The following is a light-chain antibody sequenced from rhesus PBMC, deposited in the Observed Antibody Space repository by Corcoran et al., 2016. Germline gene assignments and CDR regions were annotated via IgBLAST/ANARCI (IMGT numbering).Light chain of an antibody. CDR3: QQYYSSPYT. J-gene: IGKJ3*01. V-gene: IGKV4-1*01. CDR2: WAS. CDR1: QSLLYSSNNKNY. Sequence: DIVMTQSPDSLAVSLGERVTINCKSSQSLLYSSNNKNYLAWYQQKPGHAPKLLIYWASTRESGVPNRFRGSGSGTDFTLTISGLQAEDVAVYYCQQYYSSPYTFGPGTKLDIK.